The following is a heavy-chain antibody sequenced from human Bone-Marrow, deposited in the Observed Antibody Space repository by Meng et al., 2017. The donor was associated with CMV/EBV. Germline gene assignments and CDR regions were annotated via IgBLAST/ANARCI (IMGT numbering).Heavy chain of an antibody. V-gene: IGHV1-8*01. D-gene: IGHD2-2*02. CDR3: ARGGRVVPAAILATNWFDP. CDR1: GYTLTSYD. J-gene: IGHJ5*02. Sequence: ASVKVSCKASGYTLTSYDINWVRQATGQGLEWMTWMNPNNANTAYAQKFQGRVTITADKSTSTAYMELSSLRSEDTAVYYCARGGRVVPAAILATNWFDPWGQGTLVTVSS. CDR2: MNPNNANT.